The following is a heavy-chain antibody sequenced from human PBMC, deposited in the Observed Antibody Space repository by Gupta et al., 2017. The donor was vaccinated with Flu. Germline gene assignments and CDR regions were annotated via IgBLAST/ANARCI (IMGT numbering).Heavy chain of an antibody. CDR3: ARPHRTTVTMSFFQH. Sequence: QVLLLHFVAEAKEPRSSVQLAWAASGYSLPGYSLHWVRQAPGQGLKWMGRINPHSGGTDNPQKFQGSVTMTRDTSITTAYLEASSLRSDDTAMYYCARPHRTTVTMSFFQHWGQGTLVLVSS. V-gene: IGHV1-2*06. J-gene: IGHJ1*01. CDR1: GYSLPGYS. D-gene: IGHD4-17*01. CDR2: INPHSGGT.